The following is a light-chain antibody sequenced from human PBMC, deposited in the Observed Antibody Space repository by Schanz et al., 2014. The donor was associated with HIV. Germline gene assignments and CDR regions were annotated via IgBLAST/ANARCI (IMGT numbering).Light chain of an antibody. CDR1: QSVSNNF. CDR2: GAS. J-gene: IGKJ1*01. Sequence: EIVLTQSPGTLSLSPGERATLSCRASQSVSNNFLAWYQQKPGQAPRLLIYGASGRAAGIPDRFSGSGSGTDFTLTISRLEPEDFAVYYCQQYGSSPWTFGQGTKVEIK. V-gene: IGKV3-20*01. CDR3: QQYGSSPWT.